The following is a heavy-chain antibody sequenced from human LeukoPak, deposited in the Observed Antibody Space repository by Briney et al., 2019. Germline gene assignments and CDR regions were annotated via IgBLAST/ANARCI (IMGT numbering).Heavy chain of an antibody. CDR2: IIQDGNDK. Sequence: GGSLRLSCAASGFTSRTYCMSWVRQAPGKGLEWVANIIQDGNDKYYVESVKGRFTISRDNAKNSLYLHTNSLRAEDTAVYYCAIDPAYCTNGVCYRLPLDYWGQGTLVTVSS. V-gene: IGHV3-7*01. J-gene: IGHJ4*02. CDR3: AIDPAYCTNGVCYRLPLDY. CDR1: GFTSRTYC. D-gene: IGHD2-8*01.